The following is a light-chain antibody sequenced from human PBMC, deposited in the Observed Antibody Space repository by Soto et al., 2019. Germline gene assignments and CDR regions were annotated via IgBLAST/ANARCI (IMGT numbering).Light chain of an antibody. CDR2: VYSDGSH. Sequence: QAVLTQSPSASASLGASVKFTCTLSSGHSTYAIAWHQQQPDKGPRYLMKVYSDGSHKKGDGIPDRFSGSSSGAERYLTISSLQSEDEADYYCQTWGTGIVVFGGGTKVTVL. CDR1: SGHSTYA. J-gene: IGLJ2*01. CDR3: QTWGTGIVV. V-gene: IGLV4-69*01.